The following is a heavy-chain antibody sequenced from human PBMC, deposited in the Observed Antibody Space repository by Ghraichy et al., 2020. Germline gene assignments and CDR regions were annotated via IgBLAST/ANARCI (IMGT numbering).Heavy chain of an antibody. CDR1: GYTFTSYY. CDR3: ARDQRFRVAGRVLYYYYGMDV. V-gene: IGHV1-46*01. Sequence: ASVKVSCKASGYTFTSYYMHWVRHAPGQGLEWMGIINPSGGSTSYAQKFQGRVTMTRDTSTSTVYMELSSLRSEDTAVYYCARDQRFRVAGRVLYYYYGMDVWGQGTTVTGSS. J-gene: IGHJ6*02. CDR2: INPSGGST. D-gene: IGHD6-19*01.